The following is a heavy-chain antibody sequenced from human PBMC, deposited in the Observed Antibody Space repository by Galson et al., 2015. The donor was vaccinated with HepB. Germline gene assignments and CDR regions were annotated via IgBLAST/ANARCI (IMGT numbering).Heavy chain of an antibody. J-gene: IGHJ4*02. D-gene: IGHD3-22*01. CDR2: ISRDSTNK. V-gene: IGHV3-11*06. CDR1: GFTFGDFY. Sequence: LRLSCAASGFTFGDFYMNWIRQAPGKGLEWVSSISRDSTNKDYADSVKGRFTISRDNAKNSVFLQMNRLRAEDTAVYYCGVYFDTTGYYYEYGGQGTLVTVSS. CDR3: GVYFDTTGYYYEY.